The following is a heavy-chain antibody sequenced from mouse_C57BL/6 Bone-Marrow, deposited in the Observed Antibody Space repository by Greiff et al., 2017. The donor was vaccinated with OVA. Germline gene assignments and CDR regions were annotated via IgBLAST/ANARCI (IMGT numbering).Heavy chain of an antibody. D-gene: IGHD1-1*01. Sequence: EVQLQQSGPELVKPGASVKISCKASGYTFTDYYMNWVKQSHGKSLEWIGDINPNNGGTSYNQKFKGKATLTVDKSSSTAYMELRSLTSEDSAVYYCARRSSWYCDVWGTGTTVTVSS. J-gene: IGHJ1*03. CDR1: GYTFTDYY. V-gene: IGHV1-26*01. CDR2: INPNNGGT. CDR3: ARRSSWYCDV.